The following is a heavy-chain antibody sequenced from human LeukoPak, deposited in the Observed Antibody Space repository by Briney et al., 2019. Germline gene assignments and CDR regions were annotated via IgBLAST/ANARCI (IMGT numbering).Heavy chain of an antibody. Sequence: SQILSLTCAISGDSVSSNSAAWNWIRQSPSRGLEWLGRTYYRSKWYNDYAVSVKSRITINPDTSKNQFSLQLNSVTPEDTAVYYCARDPEMATIGGGNWFDPWGQGTLVTVSS. D-gene: IGHD5-24*01. CDR3: ARDPEMATIGGGNWFDP. CDR1: GDSVSSNSAA. J-gene: IGHJ5*02. V-gene: IGHV6-1*01. CDR2: TYYRSKWYN.